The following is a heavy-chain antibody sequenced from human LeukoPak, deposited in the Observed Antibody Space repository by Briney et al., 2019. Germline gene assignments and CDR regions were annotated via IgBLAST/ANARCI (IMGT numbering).Heavy chain of an antibody. Sequence: PGGSLRLSCAASGFTLSSYSMNWVRQAPGKGLEWVSSISSSSSYICYADSVNGRFTISRDNAKNSLYLQMNSLRAEDTAVYYCARVVSYDFWSGYPRNYYYYYMDVWGKGTTVTVSS. CDR1: GFTLSSYS. V-gene: IGHV3-21*01. CDR2: ISSSSSYI. D-gene: IGHD3-3*01. CDR3: ARVVSYDFWSGYPRNYYYYYMDV. J-gene: IGHJ6*03.